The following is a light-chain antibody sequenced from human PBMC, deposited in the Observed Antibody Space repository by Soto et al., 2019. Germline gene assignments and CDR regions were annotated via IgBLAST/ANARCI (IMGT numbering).Light chain of an antibody. CDR1: QVISSW. CDR2: KAS. Sequence: DIQMTQSPSSVSASVGDTVTITCRASQVISSWLAWYQHKPGGAPKLMLYKASNLQTGVPSRFSGSGSETDSASTLAITDLQPEDFATYYSHRASSFPPSFGGGTKVDIK. J-gene: IGKJ4*01. V-gene: IGKV1-12*01. CDR3: HRASSFPPS.